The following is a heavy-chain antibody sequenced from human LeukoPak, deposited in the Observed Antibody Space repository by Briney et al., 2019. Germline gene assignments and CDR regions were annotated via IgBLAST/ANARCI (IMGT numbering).Heavy chain of an antibody. CDR1: GGSVSSGSYY. CDR2: IYYSGST. CDR3: ARGSGDYVWGSYRRFYYFDY. D-gene: IGHD3-16*02. V-gene: IGHV4-61*01. J-gene: IGHJ4*02. Sequence: SETLSLTCTVSGGSVSSGSYYWSWIRQPPGKGLEWIGYIYYSGSTNYNPSLKSRVTISVDTSKNQFSLKLSSVTAADTAVYYCARGSGDYVWGSYRRFYYFDYWGQGTLVTVSS.